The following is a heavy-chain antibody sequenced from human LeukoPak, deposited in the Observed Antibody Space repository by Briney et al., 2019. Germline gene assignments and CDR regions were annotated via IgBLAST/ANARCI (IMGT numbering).Heavy chain of an antibody. J-gene: IGHJ4*02. D-gene: IGHD3-9*01. CDR2: ISSSSSYI. CDR3: ARAELRYFDWLSRGQFDY. Sequence: GGSLRLSCAASGFTFSSYSMNWVRQAPGKGLEWVSSISSSSSYIYYADSVKGRFTISRDNAKNSLYLQMNSLRAEDTAVYYCARAELRYFDWLSRGQFDYWGQGTLVTVSS. CDR1: GFTFSSYS. V-gene: IGHV3-21*04.